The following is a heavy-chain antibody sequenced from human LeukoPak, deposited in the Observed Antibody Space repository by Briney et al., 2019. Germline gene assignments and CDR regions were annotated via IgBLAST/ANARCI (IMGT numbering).Heavy chain of an antibody. CDR3: AKAAYGDYAGAFDI. V-gene: IGHV3-23*01. CDR2: ISGSGAGK. J-gene: IGHJ3*02. CDR1: GFTFSTYA. Sequence: QPGGSLRLSCAASGFTFSTYAMTWVRQAPGKGLEWVSSISGSGAGKFYAAPVKGRFTTSRDNSKNTLYVQMSSLRAEDTAVYYCAKAAYGDYAGAFDIWGQGTMVIVSS. D-gene: IGHD4-17*01.